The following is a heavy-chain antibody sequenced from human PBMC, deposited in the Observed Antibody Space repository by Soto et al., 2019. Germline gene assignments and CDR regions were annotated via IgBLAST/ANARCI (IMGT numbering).Heavy chain of an antibody. CDR1: GFTFSSYA. D-gene: IGHD3-10*01. J-gene: IGHJ3*02. V-gene: IGHV3-30-3*01. CDR3: ARAPSVSDAFDI. CDR2: ISYDGSNK. Sequence: SLRLSCAASGFTFSSYAMHWVRQAPGKGLEWVAVISYDGSNKYYADSVKGRFTISRDNSKNTLYLQMNSLRAEDTAVYYCARAPSVSDAFDIWGQGTMVTV.